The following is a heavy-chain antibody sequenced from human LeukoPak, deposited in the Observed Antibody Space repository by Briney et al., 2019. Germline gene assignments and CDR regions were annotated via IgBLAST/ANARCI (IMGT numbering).Heavy chain of an antibody. CDR3: ARDVGVAARYYFDY. CDR2: IRGSGGST. Sequence: GGPLRLPRAASAFTSTSYAMSWVRPAPGQGLDSLPAIRGSGGSTYCADSVKGRFTISRDNSKNTLYLQMNSLRAEDTAVYYCARDVGVAARYYFDYWGQGTLVTASS. D-gene: IGHD6-6*01. J-gene: IGHJ4*02. V-gene: IGHV3-23*01. CDR1: AFTSTSYA.